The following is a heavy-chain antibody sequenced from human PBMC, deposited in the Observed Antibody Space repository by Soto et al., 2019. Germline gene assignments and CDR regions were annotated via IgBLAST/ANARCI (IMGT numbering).Heavy chain of an antibody. V-gene: IGHV4-4*02. CDR3: ARRKLEMKYVGWFDP. CDR2: IHHSGST. CDR1: GDSISSRNW. Sequence: QVQLQESGPGLVKPSETLSLTCAVSGDSISSRNWWSWVRQTPGKGLEYIGEIHHSGSTNYNPSLKSRVTMSVDKSKNQFSLNLNSVTAADTAIYYCARRKLEMKYVGWFDPWGQGTLVTVSS. D-gene: IGHD1-26*01. J-gene: IGHJ5*02.